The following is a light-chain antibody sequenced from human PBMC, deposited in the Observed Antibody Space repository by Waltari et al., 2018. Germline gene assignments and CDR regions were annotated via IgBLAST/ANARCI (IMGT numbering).Light chain of an antibody. J-gene: IGLJ3*02. CDR3: QSYDTSLSVV. CDR2: GST. Sequence: QSVLTQPPSVSGAPGPRVTISCTGSGSNIGGGYDVPWYPQLPRAAPKLLIYGSTSRPLGVPARFFGSTSGTSASLAITGLQAEDEADYYCQSYDTSLSVVFGGGTKLTVL. CDR1: GSNIGGGYD. V-gene: IGLV1-40*01.